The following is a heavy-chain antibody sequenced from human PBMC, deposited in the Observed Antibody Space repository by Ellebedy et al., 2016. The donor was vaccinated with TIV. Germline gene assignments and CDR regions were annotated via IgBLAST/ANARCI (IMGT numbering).Heavy chain of an antibody. V-gene: IGHV1-69*04. CDR3: AREGYGSGSYLLFDY. Sequence: AASVKVSCKASGGPFSSYAISWVRQAPGQGLEWMGRIIPILGIANYAQKFQGRVTITADKSTSTAYMELSSLRSEDTAVYYCAREGYGSGSYLLFDYWGQGTLVTVSS. CDR2: IIPILGIA. CDR1: GGPFSSYA. D-gene: IGHD3-10*01. J-gene: IGHJ4*02.